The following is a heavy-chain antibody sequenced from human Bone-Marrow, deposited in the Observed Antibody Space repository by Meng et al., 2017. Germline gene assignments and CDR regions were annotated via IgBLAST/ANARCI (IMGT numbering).Heavy chain of an antibody. Sequence: GESCGVVVTSVRALRSVFAVSGVSFSCYVMNWVRQGPGKGMEWVAVISYDGSNKYYADSVKGRFTISRENSKNTLYLQMNSLRAEDTAVYYCARRAYVGYSGYDYWGQGTLVTVSS. J-gene: IGHJ4*02. CDR3: ARRAYVGYSGYDY. CDR2: ISYDGSNK. D-gene: IGHD5-12*01. V-gene: IGHV3-30*19. CDR1: GVSFSCYV.